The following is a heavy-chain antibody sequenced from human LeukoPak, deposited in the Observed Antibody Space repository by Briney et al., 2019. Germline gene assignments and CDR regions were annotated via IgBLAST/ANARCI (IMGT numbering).Heavy chain of an antibody. CDR3: ARALDYYDSSGYSLYFDY. V-gene: IGHV4-39*07. CDR1: GGSISSSSYY. CDR2: IYYSGST. Sequence: PSETLSLTCTVSGGSISSSSYYWGWIRQPPGKGLEWIGSIYYSGSTYYNPSLKSRVTTSVDTSKNQFSLKLSSVTAADTAVYYCARALDYYDSSGYSLYFDYWGQGTLVTVSS. D-gene: IGHD3-22*01. J-gene: IGHJ4*02.